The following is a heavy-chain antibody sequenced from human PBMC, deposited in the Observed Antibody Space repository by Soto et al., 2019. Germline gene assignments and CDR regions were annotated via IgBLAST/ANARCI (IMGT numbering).Heavy chain of an antibody. Sequence: SETLSLTCTVSGGSISSYYWSWIRQPPGKGLEWIGYIYYSGSTNYNPSLKSRVTISVDTSKNQFSLKLSSVTAADTAVYYCARVLFRWQDNWFDPWGQGTLVTVSS. CDR1: GGSISSYY. CDR3: ARVLFRWQDNWFDP. J-gene: IGHJ5*02. CDR2: IYYSGST. V-gene: IGHV4-59*01. D-gene: IGHD2-21*01.